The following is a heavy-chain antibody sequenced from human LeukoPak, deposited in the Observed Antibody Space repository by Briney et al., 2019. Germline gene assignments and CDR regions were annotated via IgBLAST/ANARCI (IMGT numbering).Heavy chain of an antibody. CDR2: IKQDGSEK. D-gene: IGHD3-22*01. J-gene: IGHJ3*02. CDR3: ARDVTKVIVVVYDAFDI. Sequence: PGGSLRLSCAASGFTVSSNYMSWVRQAPGKGLEGVANIKQDGSEKYYVDSVKGRFTISRDNAKNSLYLQMNSLTAEDTAVYYCARDVTKVIVVVYDAFDIWGQGTMVTVSS. V-gene: IGHV3-7*01. CDR1: GFTVSSNY.